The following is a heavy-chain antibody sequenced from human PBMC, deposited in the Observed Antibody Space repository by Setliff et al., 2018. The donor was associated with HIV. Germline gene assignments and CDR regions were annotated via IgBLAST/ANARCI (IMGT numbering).Heavy chain of an antibody. V-gene: IGHV4-38-2*02. CDR2: IYHSGST. D-gene: IGHD6-25*01. CDR3: ARIDSATRGTFDY. CDR1: GYSISSGYY. J-gene: IGHJ4*02. Sequence: SETLSLTCTVSGYSISSGYYWGWIRQPPGKGLEWIGSIYHSGSTYYNPSLKSRVTISVDTSKNQFSLKLSSVTAADTAVYYCARIDSATRGTFDYWGQGTLVTVS.